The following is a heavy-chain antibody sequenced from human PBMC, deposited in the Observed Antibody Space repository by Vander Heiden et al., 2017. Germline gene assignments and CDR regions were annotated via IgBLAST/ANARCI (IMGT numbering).Heavy chain of an antibody. Sequence: QVQLQESGPGLVKPSQTLSLTCTVSGGSISSGGYYWSWIRQHPGKGLEWIGYIYYSGSTYYNPSLKSRVTISVDTSKNQFSLKLSSVTAADTAVYYCARESTMVRGVINGMDVWGQGTTVTVSS. V-gene: IGHV4-31*03. CDR1: GGSISSGGYY. CDR3: ARESTMVRGVINGMDV. J-gene: IGHJ6*02. CDR2: IYYSGST. D-gene: IGHD3-10*01.